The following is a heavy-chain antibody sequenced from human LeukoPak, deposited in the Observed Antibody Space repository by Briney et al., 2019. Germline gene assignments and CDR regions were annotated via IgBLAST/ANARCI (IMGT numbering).Heavy chain of an antibody. V-gene: IGHV4-39*01. J-gene: IGHJ3*02. CDR1: GVSISSSNSY. CDR2: IYYSGNT. Sequence: SETLSLTCTVSGVSISSSNSYWGWIRQPPGKGLEWIGSIYYSGNTYYNASLKSQVSISIDTSKNQFSLRLTSVTAADTAVYYCARVYPPPYDTDAFDIWGQGTMVTVSS. CDR3: ARVYPPPYDTDAFDI. D-gene: IGHD3-22*01.